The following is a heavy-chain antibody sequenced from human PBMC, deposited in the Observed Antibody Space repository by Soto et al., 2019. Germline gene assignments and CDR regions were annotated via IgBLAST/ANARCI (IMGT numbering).Heavy chain of an antibody. CDR2: IKSKTDGGTT. V-gene: IGHV3-15*01. CDR3: TTAVAGTPGDY. D-gene: IGHD6-19*01. J-gene: IGHJ4*02. Sequence: PGGSLRLSCAASGFTFSNAWMSWVRQAPGKGLEWVGRIKSKTDGGTTDYAAPVKGRFTISGDDSKNTLYLQMNSLKTEDTAVYYCTTAVAGTPGDYWGQGTLVTVSS. CDR1: GFTFSNAW.